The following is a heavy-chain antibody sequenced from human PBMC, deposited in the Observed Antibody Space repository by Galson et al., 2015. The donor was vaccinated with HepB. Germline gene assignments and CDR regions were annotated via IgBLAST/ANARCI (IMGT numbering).Heavy chain of an antibody. J-gene: IGHJ6*02. CDR1: GFTFSNAW. CDR2: IRSKAYGGTT. CDR3: TSPGYSSGWYGSYYYYGMDV. V-gene: IGHV3-49*03. D-gene: IGHD6-19*01. Sequence: SLRLSCAASGFTFSNAWMSWFRQAPGKGLEWVGFIRSKAYGGTTEYAASVKGRFTISRDDSKSIAYLQMNSLKTEDTAVYYCTSPGYSSGWYGSYYYYGMDVWGQGTTLTVSS.